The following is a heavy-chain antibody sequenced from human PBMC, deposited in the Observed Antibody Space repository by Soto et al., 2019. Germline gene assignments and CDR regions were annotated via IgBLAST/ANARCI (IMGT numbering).Heavy chain of an antibody. CDR2: ISGSGGST. J-gene: IGHJ4*02. CDR3: ATDSALIVSYFDY. D-gene: IGHD3-22*01. CDR1: GFTFSSYA. V-gene: IGHV3-23*01. Sequence: PGGSLRLSCAASGFTFSSYAMSWVRQAPGKGLEWVSAISGSGGSTYYADSVKGRFTISRDNSKNTLYLQMNSLRAEDTAVYYCATDSALIVSYFDYWGQGTLVTVSS.